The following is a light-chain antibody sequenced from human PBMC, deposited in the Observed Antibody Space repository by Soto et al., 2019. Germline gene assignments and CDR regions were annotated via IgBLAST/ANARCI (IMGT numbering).Light chain of an antibody. CDR2: EVS. Sequence: DVVMTQSPLPLPVTLGQPASISCRSSRSLVYSDGNTSLNWFQQRPGQSPRRLIFEVSNRDSGVPDRFCGSASGTDFTLKISRVEAEDVGVYYCREGRRGARALGQGTKVETK. J-gene: IGKJ1*01. CDR1: RSLVYSDGNTS. V-gene: IGKV2-30*01. CDR3: REGRRGARA.